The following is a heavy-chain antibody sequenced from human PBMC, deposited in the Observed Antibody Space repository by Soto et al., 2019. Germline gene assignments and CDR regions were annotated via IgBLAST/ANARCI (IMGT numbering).Heavy chain of an antibody. D-gene: IGHD3-22*01. Sequence: QVQLQQWGAGLLKPSETLSLTCAVYGGSFSGYYWSWIRQPPGKGLEWIGEINHSGSTNYNPSLKSRVTISVDTSKNQFSLKLSSVTAADTAVYYCARDRQNYYDSSGYYYVSFDYWGQGTLVTVSS. V-gene: IGHV4-34*01. CDR1: GGSFSGYY. CDR3: ARDRQNYYDSSGYYYVSFDY. J-gene: IGHJ4*02. CDR2: INHSGST.